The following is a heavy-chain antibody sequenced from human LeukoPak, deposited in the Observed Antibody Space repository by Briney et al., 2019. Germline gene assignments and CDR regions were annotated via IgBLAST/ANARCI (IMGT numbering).Heavy chain of an antibody. CDR3: FVGQGINC. CDR2: ISWNSGDI. CDR1: GFIFDDYA. D-gene: IGHD3-10*01. Sequence: GRSLRLSCAASGFIFDDYALHWVRQAPGKGLEWVSGISWNSGDIDYVDSVKGRFTISRDNAKDSLYLQMNSLGAEDTALYYCFVGQGINCWGQGTLVTVSP. V-gene: IGHV3-9*01. J-gene: IGHJ4*02.